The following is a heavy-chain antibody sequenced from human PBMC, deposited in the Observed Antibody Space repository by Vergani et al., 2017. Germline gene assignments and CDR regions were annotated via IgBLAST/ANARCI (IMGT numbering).Heavy chain of an antibody. CDR1: GGTSSSYA. D-gene: IGHD5-18*01. J-gene: IGHJ4*02. CDR2: IIPIFGTA. V-gene: IGHV1-69*15. Sequence: QVQLMQSGAEVKKPGSSVTVSCKASGGTSSSYAISWVRQAPGQGLEWMGRIIPIFGTANYAQKFQGRVTITADESTSKAYMGLSSRISEDTAVYYCAGFQGFYCYGSNDYWGPGTLVGVSS. CDR3: AGFQGFYCYGSNDY.